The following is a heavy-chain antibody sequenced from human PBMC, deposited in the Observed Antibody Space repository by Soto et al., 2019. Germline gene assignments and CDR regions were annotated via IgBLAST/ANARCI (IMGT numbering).Heavy chain of an antibody. V-gene: IGHV3-15*07. D-gene: IGHD2-15*01. CDR2: IKSKTDGGTT. J-gene: IGHJ6*02. CDR1: GFTFSNAW. Sequence: EVQLVESGGGLVKPGGSLRLSCAASGFTFSNAWMNWVRQAPGKGLEWVGRIKSKTDGGTTDYAAPVKGRFTISRDDSKNTLYLQMNSLKTEDTAVYYCTAYIVVVVAATDLYGMDVWGQGTTVTVSS. CDR3: TAYIVVVVAATDLYGMDV.